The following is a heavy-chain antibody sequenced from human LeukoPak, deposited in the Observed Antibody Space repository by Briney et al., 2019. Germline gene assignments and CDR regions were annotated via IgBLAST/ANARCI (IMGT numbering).Heavy chain of an antibody. Sequence: GGSLRLSCAASGFTFSSYSMNWVRQAPGKGLEWVSSISSSSSYIYYADSVKGRFTISRDSAKNSLYLQMNSLRAEDTAVYYCARDCSSTSCYATFDYWGQGTLVTVPS. CDR1: GFTFSSYS. J-gene: IGHJ4*02. CDR2: ISSSSSYI. CDR3: ARDCSSTSCYATFDY. D-gene: IGHD2-2*01. V-gene: IGHV3-21*01.